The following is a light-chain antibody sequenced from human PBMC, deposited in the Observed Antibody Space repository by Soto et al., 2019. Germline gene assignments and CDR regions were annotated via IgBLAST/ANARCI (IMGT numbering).Light chain of an antibody. CDR1: QSISTW. J-gene: IGKJ1*01. CDR2: KAS. Sequence: DIQMTQSPSTLSASVGDRVTITCRASQSISTWLAWYQQKPGKAPRLLIYKASSLQSGVPSRFSGSGSGTDFNLTIRSLQADDCATSYYQPYHSNSRKIGQGTKLEIK. V-gene: IGKV1-5*03. CDR3: QPYHSNSRK.